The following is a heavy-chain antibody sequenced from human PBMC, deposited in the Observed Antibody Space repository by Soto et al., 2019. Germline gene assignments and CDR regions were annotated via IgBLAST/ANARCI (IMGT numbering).Heavy chain of an antibody. V-gene: IGHV1-46*01. Sequence: ASVKVSCKAIGYSFTSHYIHWVRLAPGQGLEWMGTIYACDVNINYAQKFKGRVTMTKDTSTSTAYMELRSLRSDDTAVYYCARYPSLYQLLTPRWFDPWGQGTLVTVSS. J-gene: IGHJ5*02. D-gene: IGHD2-2*01. CDR1: GYSFTSHY. CDR2: IYACDVNI. CDR3: ARYPSLYQLLTPRWFDP.